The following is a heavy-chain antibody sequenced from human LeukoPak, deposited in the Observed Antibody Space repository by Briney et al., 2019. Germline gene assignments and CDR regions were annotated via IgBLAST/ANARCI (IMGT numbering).Heavy chain of an antibody. D-gene: IGHD5-18*01. CDR3: AGLRHYYYMDV. CDR2: INPSGGST. J-gene: IGHJ6*03. CDR1: GYTFTSYY. V-gene: IGHV1-46*01. Sequence: GASVKVSCKASGYTFTSYYMHWVRQAPGQGLEWTGIINPSGGSTSYAQKFQGRVTMTRDMSTSTVYMELSSLRSEDTAVYYCAGLRHYYYMDVWGKGTTVTVSS.